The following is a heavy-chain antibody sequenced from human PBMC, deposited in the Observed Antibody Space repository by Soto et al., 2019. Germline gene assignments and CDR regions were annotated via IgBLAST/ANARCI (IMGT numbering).Heavy chain of an antibody. V-gene: IGHV3-7*03. D-gene: IGHD3-16*01. Sequence: EVQLVESGGGLVQPGGSLRLSCEVSGLTFSNSWMNWVRQPPGKGLEWVANINPDGSGKYYVESLRGRFTISRDNAKNGLYLQMNSLRAEGTAVYFWKGGRCVSPADCWGQGALVTVSS. CDR3: KGGRCVSPADC. CDR1: GLTFSNSW. CDR2: INPDGSGK. J-gene: IGHJ4*02.